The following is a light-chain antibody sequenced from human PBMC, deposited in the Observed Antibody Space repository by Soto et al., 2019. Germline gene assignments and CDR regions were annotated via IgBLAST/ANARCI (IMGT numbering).Light chain of an antibody. CDR2: DVS. Sequence: QSALTQPASVSGSPGQSITISCTGTSSDVGGYNYVSWYQQHPGKAPKLMIYDVSDRPSGVSSRFSGSKSGNTASLTISGIQVEDEADYYCSSYTRRSTLVFGGGTKLTVL. J-gene: IGLJ2*01. CDR3: SSYTRRSTLV. V-gene: IGLV2-14*01. CDR1: SSDVGGYNY.